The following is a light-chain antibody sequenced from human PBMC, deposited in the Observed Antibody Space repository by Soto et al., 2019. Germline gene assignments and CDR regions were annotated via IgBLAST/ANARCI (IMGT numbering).Light chain of an antibody. CDR1: QSVSSN. CDR3: QPYNNWPLT. CDR2: GAS. V-gene: IGKV3-15*01. J-gene: IGKJ4*01. Sequence: EIVMTQSPAILSVSPGERAALSCRASQSVSSNLAWYQQKPGQAPRLLIYGASTRATGVPARFRGSGSGTDFTLSISALQSEDFAVYYCQPYNNWPLTFGGGTKVDI.